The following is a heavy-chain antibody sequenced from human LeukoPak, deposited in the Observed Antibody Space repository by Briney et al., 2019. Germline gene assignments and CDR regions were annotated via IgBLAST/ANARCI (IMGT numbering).Heavy chain of an antibody. CDR2: FEPKDGEL. CDR3: ATLHDPPPVYHYHYHGMDV. D-gene: IGHD1-1*01. J-gene: IGHJ6*02. CDR1: GVIRSDLS. Sequence: SGKPSSKVSGVIRSDLSMTWVRHDAAKGLEWKGVFEPKDGELFYEQKFQGRLTMTGDTSTDTVYMELSSLTSEDTAVYYCATLHDPPPVYHYHYHGMDVWGQGTTVIVSS. V-gene: IGHV1-24*01.